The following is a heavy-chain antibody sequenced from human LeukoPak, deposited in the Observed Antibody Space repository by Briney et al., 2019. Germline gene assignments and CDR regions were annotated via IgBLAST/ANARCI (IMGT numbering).Heavy chain of an antibody. V-gene: IGHV4-59*01. CDR2: IYYSGST. CDR1: GGSISSYY. J-gene: IGHJ3*02. CDR3: AREALYYDSSGYYVRAFDI. D-gene: IGHD3-22*01. Sequence: SETLSLTCTVSGGSISSYYWSWIRQPPGKGLEWIGYIYYSGSTNYNPSLKSRVTISVDTSKNQFSLKLSSVTAADTAVYYCAREALYYDSSGYYVRAFDIWGQGTMVTVSS.